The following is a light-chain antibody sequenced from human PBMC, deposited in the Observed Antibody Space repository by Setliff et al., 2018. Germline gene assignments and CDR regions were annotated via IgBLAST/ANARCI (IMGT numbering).Light chain of an antibody. CDR1: SNDVGSYDL. CDR3: NAYTAGTTYV. V-gene: IGLV2-14*03. CDR2: GVS. J-gene: IGLJ1*01. Sequence: QFALTQPASVSGSPGQSITISCSGTSNDVGSYDLVSWYQQHPGKAPKLIIYGVSDRPSGVSSRFSGSKSGNTASLTISGLQTEDEADYYCNAYTAGTTYVFGTGTKVTVL.